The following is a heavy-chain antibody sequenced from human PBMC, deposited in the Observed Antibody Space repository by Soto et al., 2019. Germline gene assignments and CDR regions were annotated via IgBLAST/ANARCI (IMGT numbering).Heavy chain of an antibody. CDR2: IYWDDDK. CDR1: GFSLSTSGVG. V-gene: IGHV2-5*02. CDR3: AHSPQWLLLTDAFDI. D-gene: IGHD3-22*01. Sequence: QITLKESGPTLVKPTQTLTLTCTFSGFSLSTSGVGVGWIRQPPGKALEWLALIYWDDDKRYSPSLKSRLTNTKDTSKNQVVLTLTNMDPVDTATDYCAHSPQWLLLTDAFDIWGQGTMVTVSS. J-gene: IGHJ3*02.